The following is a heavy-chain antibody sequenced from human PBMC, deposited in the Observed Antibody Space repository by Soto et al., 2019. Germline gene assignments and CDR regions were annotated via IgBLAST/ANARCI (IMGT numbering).Heavy chain of an antibody. J-gene: IGHJ6*02. V-gene: IGHV1-69*13. CDR1: GGTFSSYA. Sequence: SVKVSCKASGGTFSSYAISWVRQAPGQGLEWMGGIIPIFGTANYAQKFQGRVTITADESTSTAYMELSSLRSEDTAVYYCVKAGATNYYYYYGMDVWGQGTTVTVSS. CDR3: VKAGATNYYYYYGMDV. CDR2: IIPIFGTA. D-gene: IGHD1-26*01.